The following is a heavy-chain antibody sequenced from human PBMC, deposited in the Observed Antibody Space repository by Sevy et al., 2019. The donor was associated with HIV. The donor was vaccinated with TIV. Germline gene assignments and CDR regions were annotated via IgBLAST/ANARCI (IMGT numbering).Heavy chain of an antibody. J-gene: IGHJ3*02. CDR3: ARDRRELSYDSSGYSDAFDI. Sequence: GGSLRLSCRVSGFSFQYSMNWVRQAPGKGLEWVSSISSSSNYIYYADSLKGRFTVSRDNAKNSVYLQMNSLRAEDTAVYYCARDRRELSYDSSGYSDAFDICGQGTLVTVSS. D-gene: IGHD3-22*01. CDR1: GFSFQYS. CDR2: ISSSSNYI. V-gene: IGHV3-21*01.